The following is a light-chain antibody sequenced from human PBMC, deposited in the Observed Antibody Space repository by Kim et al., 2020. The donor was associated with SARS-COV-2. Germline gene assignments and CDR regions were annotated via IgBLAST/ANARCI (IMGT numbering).Light chain of an antibody. CDR1: QSLLHSNGYNY. CDR2: LGS. V-gene: IGKV2-28*01. CDR3: MQALQTPPT. J-gene: IGKJ2*01. Sequence: DIVMTQSPLSLPVTPGEPASISCRSSQSLLHSNGYNYLDWYLQKPGQSPQLLIYLGSNRASGVPDRFSGSGSGRDFTLKISRVEAEDVGVYYCMQALQTPPTFGQGTKLEI.